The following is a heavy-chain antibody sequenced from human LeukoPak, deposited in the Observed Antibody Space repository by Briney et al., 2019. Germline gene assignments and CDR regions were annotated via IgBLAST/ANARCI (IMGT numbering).Heavy chain of an antibody. V-gene: IGHV4-34*01. CDR1: GGSFSGYY. J-gene: IGHJ6*02. CDR2: INHSGST. CDR3: ARGYCSSTGCYPSNYYYYYGMDV. D-gene: IGHD2-2*01. Sequence: SETLSLTCAVYGGSFSGYYWSWIRQPPGKGLEWIGEINHSGSTNYNPSLKSRVTIPVDTSKNQFSLKLSSVTAADTAVYYCARGYCSSTGCYPSNYYYYYGMDVWGQGTTVTVSS.